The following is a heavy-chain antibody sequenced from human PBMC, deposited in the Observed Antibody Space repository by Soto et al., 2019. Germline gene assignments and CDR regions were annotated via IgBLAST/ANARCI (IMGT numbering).Heavy chain of an antibody. CDR2: INPNSGGT. CDR3: ARGISITMIVVVINDY. D-gene: IGHD3-22*01. Sequence: RASVKVSCKASGYSFTGYYMHWVRQAPGQGLEWMGWINPNSGGTNYAQKFQGRVTMTRDTSISTAYMGLSRLRSDDTAVYYCARGISITMIVVVINDYWGQGTLVTVSS. CDR1: GYSFTGYY. J-gene: IGHJ4*02. V-gene: IGHV1-2*02.